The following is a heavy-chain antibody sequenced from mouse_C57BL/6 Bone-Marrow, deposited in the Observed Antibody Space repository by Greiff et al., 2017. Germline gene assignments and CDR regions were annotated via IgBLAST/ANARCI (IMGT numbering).Heavy chain of an antibody. CDR1: GFTFSSYA. CDR3: ARETGTSDY. V-gene: IGHV5-4*01. Sequence: EVKLVESGGGLVKPGGSLKLSCAASGFTFSSYAMSWVRQTPEKRLEWVATISDGGSYTYYPDNVKGRFTISRDNAKNNLYLQMSHLKSEDTAMYYCARETGTSDYWGQGTTLTVSS. J-gene: IGHJ2*01. D-gene: IGHD4-1*01. CDR2: ISDGGSYT.